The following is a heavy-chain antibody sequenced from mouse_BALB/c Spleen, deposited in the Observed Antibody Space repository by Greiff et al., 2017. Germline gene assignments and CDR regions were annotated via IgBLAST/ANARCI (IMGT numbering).Heavy chain of an antibody. V-gene: IGHV1S81*02. CDR1: GYTFTSYW. J-gene: IGHJ2*01. CDR2: INPSNGRT. CDR3: ARWDYEDY. Sequence: QVQLQQPGAELVKPGASVKLSCKASGYTFTSYWMHWVKQRPGQGLEWIGEINPSNGRTNYNEKFKSKATLTVDKSSSTAYMQLSSLTSEDSAVYYCARWDYEDYWGQGTTLTVSS. D-gene: IGHD2-4*01.